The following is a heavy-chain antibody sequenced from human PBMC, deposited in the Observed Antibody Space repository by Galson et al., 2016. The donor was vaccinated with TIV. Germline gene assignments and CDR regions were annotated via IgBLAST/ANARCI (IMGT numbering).Heavy chain of an antibody. J-gene: IGHJ4*02. CDR1: GYTFTSYG. CDR3: ARDRLSVLTAILFDY. V-gene: IGHV1-18*04. D-gene: IGHD2-21*02. CDR2: ISTYNGNT. Sequence: SVKVSCKASGYTFTSYGISWVRQAPGQGLEWMGWISTYNGNTNYAQKLQRRVSMTTDTSTSTANMELWGLRSDDTAVYYCARDRLSVLTAILFDYWGQGTLVTVSS.